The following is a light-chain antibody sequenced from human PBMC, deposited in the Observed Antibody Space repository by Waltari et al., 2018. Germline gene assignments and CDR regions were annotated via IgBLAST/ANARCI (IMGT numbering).Light chain of an antibody. CDR1: NIGRKR. Sequence: SYVLTQPPSVSVAPGQTARITCGGNNIGRKREHWYQQKPGQAAVLVSYDDTERPSGIPERFSGSNSGNTATLTISRVEAGDEADYYCQVWDSSSDWVFGGGTKLTVL. J-gene: IGLJ3*02. CDR2: DDT. CDR3: QVWDSSSDWV. V-gene: IGLV3-21*02.